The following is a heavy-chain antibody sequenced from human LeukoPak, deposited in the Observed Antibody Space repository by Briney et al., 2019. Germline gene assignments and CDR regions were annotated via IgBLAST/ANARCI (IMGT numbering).Heavy chain of an antibody. V-gene: IGHV5-51*01. D-gene: IGHD2-15*01. CDR1: GYSFNTYW. CDR3: ARLWAVAATGGAGYYLDY. CDR2: IYPGDSDT. Sequence: GESLKISCKGSGYSFNTYWIGWVRQMPGRGLEWMGIIYPGDSDTRNSPSFQGQVTISADKSISTAYLQWSSLKASDTATYYCARLWAVAATGGAGYYLDYWGQGTLVTVSS. J-gene: IGHJ4*02.